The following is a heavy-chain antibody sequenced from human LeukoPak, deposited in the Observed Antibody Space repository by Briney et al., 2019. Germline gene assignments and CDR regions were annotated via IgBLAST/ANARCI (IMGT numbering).Heavy chain of an antibody. CDR3: ARGGGDYYDRSGYYWSLFDY. D-gene: IGHD3-22*01. J-gene: IGHJ4*02. V-gene: IGHV4-31*03. CDR1: GGSISSGGYY. CDR2: IYYSGST. Sequence: SQTLSLTCTVSGGSISSGGYYWSWIRQHPGKGLEWIGYIYYSGSTYYNPSLKSRVTISVDTSKTQFSLKLSSVTAADTAVYYCARGGGDYYDRSGYYWSLFDYWGQGTLVTVSS.